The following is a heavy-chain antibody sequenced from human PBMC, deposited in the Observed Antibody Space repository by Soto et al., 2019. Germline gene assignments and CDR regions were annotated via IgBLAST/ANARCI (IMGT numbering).Heavy chain of an antibody. CDR1: GYTFTSYG. CDR2: ISAYNGNT. CDR3: ARGDSSPGWGNWFDP. D-gene: IGHD6-13*01. V-gene: IGHV1-18*04. J-gene: IGHJ5*02. Sequence: GASVKVSCKASGYTFTSYGISWVRQAPGQGLEWMGWISAYNGNTNYAQKLQGRVTMTTDTSTSTAYMELRSLRSDDTAVYYCARGDSSPGWGNWFDPWGQGTLVTVS.